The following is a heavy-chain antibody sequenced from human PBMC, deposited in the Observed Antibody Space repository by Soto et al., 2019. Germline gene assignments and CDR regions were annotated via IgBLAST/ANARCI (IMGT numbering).Heavy chain of an antibody. J-gene: IGHJ6*02. CDR2: IIPIFGTA. Sequence: QVQLVQSGAEVKKPGSSVKVSCKASGGTFSSYAISWVRQAPGQGLEWMGGIIPIFGTANYAQKFQGRVTITADESTSPAYMELSSLRSEDTAVYYCARVDQIVVVPAAIQGYYYYGMDVWGQGTTVTVSS. D-gene: IGHD2-2*02. CDR3: ARVDQIVVVPAAIQGYYYYGMDV. V-gene: IGHV1-69*01. CDR1: GGTFSSYA.